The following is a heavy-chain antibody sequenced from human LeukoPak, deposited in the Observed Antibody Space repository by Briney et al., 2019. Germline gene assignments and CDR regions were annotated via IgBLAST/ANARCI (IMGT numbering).Heavy chain of an antibody. Sequence: GGSLRLSCAPSGFTFSSSAMSWVPQAPGKGLEWVSNISGSGGGGSTYYADSEKGRFTISRDNSKNTLYLQMNSLRAEDTAVYYCAKSGYNRFDYWGQGNLVTVSS. J-gene: IGHJ4*02. CDR1: GFTFSSSA. V-gene: IGHV3-23*01. CDR2: ISGSGGGGST. D-gene: IGHD5-24*01. CDR3: AKSGYNRFDY.